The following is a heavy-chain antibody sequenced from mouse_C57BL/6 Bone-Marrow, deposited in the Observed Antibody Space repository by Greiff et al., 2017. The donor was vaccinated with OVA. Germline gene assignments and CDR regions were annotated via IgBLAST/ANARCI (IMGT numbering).Heavy chain of an antibody. CDR2: ISSGSSTI. CDR3: ARPDGFWYVDV. D-gene: IGHD2-3*01. Sequence: EVQLVESGGGLVKPGGSLKLSCAASGFTFSDYGMHWVRQAPEKGLEWVAYISSGSSTIYYADTVKGRFTITRDNAKNTRFLQMTSLRSEDTAMYYCARPDGFWYVDVWGTGTTVTVSS. J-gene: IGHJ1*03. V-gene: IGHV5-17*01. CDR1: GFTFSDYG.